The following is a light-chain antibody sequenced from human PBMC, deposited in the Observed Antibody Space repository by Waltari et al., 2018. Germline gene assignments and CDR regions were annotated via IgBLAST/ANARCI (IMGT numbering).Light chain of an antibody. V-gene: IGLV2-8*01. CDR3: CSFAGSLYV. CDR1: SRDVGAYNL. CDR2: EVS. J-gene: IGLJ1*01. Sequence: QSALPQPPSASGSPGQSVTISCTGSSRDVGAYNLVSWYQQRPGRAPKLRIYEVSKRPSGVPVRFSGSKSGNTASLTVSGLQAEDEGDYYCCSFAGSLYVFGTATKVTVL.